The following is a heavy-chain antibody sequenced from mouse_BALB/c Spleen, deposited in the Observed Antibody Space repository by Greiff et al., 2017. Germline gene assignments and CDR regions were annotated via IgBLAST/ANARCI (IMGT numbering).Heavy chain of an antibody. CDR1: GYTFTSYW. CDR3: TRGGTVVGLDY. V-gene: IGHV1S22*01. D-gene: IGHD1-1*01. J-gene: IGHJ2*01. CDR2: IYPGSGST. Sequence: LQQPGSELVRPGASVKLSCKASGYTFTSYWMHWVKQRPGQGLEWIGNIYPGSGSTNYDEKFKSKATLTVDTSSSTAYMQLSSLTSEDSAVYYCTRGGTVVGLDYWGQGTTLTVSS.